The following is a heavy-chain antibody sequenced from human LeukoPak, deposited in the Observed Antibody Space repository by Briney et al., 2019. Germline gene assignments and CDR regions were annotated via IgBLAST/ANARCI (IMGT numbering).Heavy chain of an antibody. V-gene: IGHV3-21*01. CDR3: AREDGDYAYAFDI. D-gene: IGHD4-17*01. Sequence: GGSLRLSCAASGFTFTNYRMTWVRQAPGKGLEWVSSISSTSGYIFYADSVQGRFTISRDNAKSSLYLQMNSLRAEDTAVYYCAREDGDYAYAFDIWGQGTMVTVSS. CDR1: GFTFTNYR. CDR2: ISSTSGYI. J-gene: IGHJ3*02.